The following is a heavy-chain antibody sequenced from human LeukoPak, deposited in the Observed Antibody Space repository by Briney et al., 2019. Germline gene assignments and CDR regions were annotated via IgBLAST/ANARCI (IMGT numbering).Heavy chain of an antibody. V-gene: IGHV1-8*01. CDR3: VIAVAGTAYYYYYYMDV. CDR2: MNPNSGNT. CDR1: GYTFTSYD. Sequence: AXVKVSCKASGYTFTSYDINWVRQAPGQGLEWMGWMNPNSGNTVYAQKFQGRVTMTRNTSIRTAYMELSSLRSEDTAVYYCVIAVAGTAYYYYYYMDVWGKGTTVTVSS. J-gene: IGHJ6*03. D-gene: IGHD6-19*01.